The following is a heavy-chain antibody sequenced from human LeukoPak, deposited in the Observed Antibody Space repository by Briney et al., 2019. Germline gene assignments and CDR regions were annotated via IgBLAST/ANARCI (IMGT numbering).Heavy chain of an antibody. D-gene: IGHD6-19*01. CDR3: AKDHRQWLPSYYFDY. Sequence: GGSLRLSCAASGFTFSSYAMNWVRQAPGKGLEWVSAISGSGGSTYYADSVKGRFTISRDNSKNTLYLQMNSLRAEDTAVYYCAKDHRQWLPSYYFDYWGQGTLVTVSS. CDR2: ISGSGGST. CDR1: GFTFSSYA. J-gene: IGHJ4*02. V-gene: IGHV3-23*01.